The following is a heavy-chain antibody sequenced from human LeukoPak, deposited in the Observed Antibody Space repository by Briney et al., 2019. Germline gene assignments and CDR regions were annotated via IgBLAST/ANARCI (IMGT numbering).Heavy chain of an antibody. Sequence: GGSLRLSCAASGFTFSSYSTNWVRQAPGKGLEWVSYISSSSSTIYYADSVKGRFTISRDNAKNSLYLQMNSLRAEDTAVYYCARGRDSGSYQYIDYWGQGTLVTVSS. CDR3: ARGRDSGSYQYIDY. CDR2: ISSSSSTI. V-gene: IGHV3-48*01. D-gene: IGHD1-26*01. J-gene: IGHJ4*02. CDR1: GFTFSSYS.